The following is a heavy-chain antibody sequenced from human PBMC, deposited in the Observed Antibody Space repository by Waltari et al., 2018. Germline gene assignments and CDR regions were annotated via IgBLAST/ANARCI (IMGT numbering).Heavy chain of an antibody. CDR1: VYTFTGYY. CDR3: ARGGYRAFDI. J-gene: IGHJ3*02. V-gene: IGHV1-2*04. D-gene: IGHD1-1*01. CDR2: INPNSGGT. Sequence: QVQLVQSGAEVKKPGASVKVSCTASVYTFTGYYMHWVRQVPGQGLEWMGGINPNSGGTNKAQKLQGWVTMTRDTSISTAYMELSRLRSDDTAVYYCARGGYRAFDIWGQGTMVTVSS.